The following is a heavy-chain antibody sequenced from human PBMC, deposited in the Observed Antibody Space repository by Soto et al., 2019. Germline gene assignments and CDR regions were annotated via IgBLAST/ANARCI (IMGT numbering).Heavy chain of an antibody. J-gene: IGHJ6*02. Sequence: GGSLRLSCAASGFLLSNVWMTWVRQTPGKGLEWVGHIKRKTDGGTTDYAAVVKGRFTISRDDSKNTLFLQMSSLKTEDTAVYYCATGTEGDVPPGWYYGIGVWGQGTTVTVSS. V-gene: IGHV3-15*01. CDR1: GFLLSNVW. D-gene: IGHD2-15*01. CDR2: IKRKTDGGTT. CDR3: ATGTEGDVPPGWYYGIGV.